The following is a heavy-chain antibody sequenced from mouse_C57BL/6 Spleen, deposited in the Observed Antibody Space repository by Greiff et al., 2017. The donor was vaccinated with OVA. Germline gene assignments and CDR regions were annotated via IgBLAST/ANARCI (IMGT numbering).Heavy chain of an antibody. Sequence: QVQLQQSGAELVRPGASVTLSCKASGYTFTDYEMHWVKQTPVHGLEWIGAIDPETGGTAYNQKFKGKAILTADKSSSTAYMELRSLTSEDSAVYYWTRTYYSNYVAWFAYWGQGTLVTVSA. CDR1: GYTFTDYE. CDR3: TRTYYSNYVAWFAY. CDR2: IDPETGGT. J-gene: IGHJ3*01. V-gene: IGHV1-15*01. D-gene: IGHD2-5*01.